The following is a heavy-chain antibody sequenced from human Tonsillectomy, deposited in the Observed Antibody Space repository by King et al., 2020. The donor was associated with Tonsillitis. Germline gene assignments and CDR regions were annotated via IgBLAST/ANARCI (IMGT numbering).Heavy chain of an antibody. CDR3: ARDRLYGYSSPIDY. CDR2: INYDGSST. Sequence: VQLVESGGGLVQPGGSLRLSCAASGFTFSSYWMHWVRQAPGKGLVWVSHINYDGSSTSYADSVKGRFTISRDNAKNTLYLQMNNVRAEDTAVYYCARDRLYGYSSPIDYWGQGTLVTVSS. V-gene: IGHV3-74*01. J-gene: IGHJ4*02. D-gene: IGHD6-13*01. CDR1: GFTFSSYW.